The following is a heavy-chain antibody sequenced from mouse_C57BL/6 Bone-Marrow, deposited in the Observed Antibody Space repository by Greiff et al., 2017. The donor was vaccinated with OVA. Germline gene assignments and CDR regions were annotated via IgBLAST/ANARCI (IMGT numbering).Heavy chain of an antibody. Sequence: QVQLQQSGAELVRPGTSVKVSCKASGYAFTNYLIEWVKQRPGQGLEWIGVINPGSGGTNYNEKFKGKATLTADKSSSTAYMQLSSLTSEDSAVYFCARGYYSFDYWGQGTTLTVSS. CDR1: GYAFTNYL. CDR3: ARGYYSFDY. J-gene: IGHJ2*01. D-gene: IGHD1-1*01. CDR2: INPGSGGT. V-gene: IGHV1-54*01.